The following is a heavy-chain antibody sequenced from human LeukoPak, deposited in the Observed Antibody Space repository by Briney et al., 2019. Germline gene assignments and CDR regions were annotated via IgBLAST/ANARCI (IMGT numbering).Heavy chain of an antibody. J-gene: IGHJ1*01. V-gene: IGHV1-24*01. D-gene: IGHD3-3*01. CDR1: GYTLTELS. Sequence: ASVKVSCKVSGYTLTELSMHWVRQAPGKGLEWMGGFDPEDGETIYAQKFQGRVTMTEDTSTDTAYMELSSLRSEDTAVYYCATAVYTYDFWSGYSPPDQYFQHWGQGTLVTVSS. CDR3: ATAVYTYDFWSGYSPPDQYFQH. CDR2: FDPEDGET.